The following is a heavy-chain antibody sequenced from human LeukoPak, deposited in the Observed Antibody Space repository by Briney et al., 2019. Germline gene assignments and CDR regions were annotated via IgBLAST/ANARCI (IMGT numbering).Heavy chain of an antibody. CDR2: INPNNGGT. J-gene: IGHJ6*03. CDR3: ASKMDIVVVPAVYYYMDV. V-gene: IGHV1-2*06. D-gene: IGHD2-2*03. Sequence: ASVKVSCKASGYSFTDYYIHWVRQAPGQGLEWMGRINPNNGGTVYARKFLGRVTITRDTSITTAYMDLNSLRSDDTAVYYCASKMDIVVVPAVYYYMDVWGKGTTVTVSS. CDR1: GYSFTDYY.